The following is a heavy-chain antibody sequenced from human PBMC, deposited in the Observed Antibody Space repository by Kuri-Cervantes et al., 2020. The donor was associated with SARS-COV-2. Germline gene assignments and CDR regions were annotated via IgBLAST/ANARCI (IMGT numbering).Heavy chain of an antibody. Sequence: GESLKISCAASGLTFSSYAMSWVRQAPGKGLEWVSAISGSGGSTYYADSVKGRFTISRDNSKNTLYLQMNSLRAEDTAVYYCAKGFYGDYVGPGAFDIWGQGTMVTVSS. CDR3: AKGFYGDYVGPGAFDI. D-gene: IGHD4-17*01. J-gene: IGHJ3*02. CDR1: GLTFSSYA. CDR2: ISGSGGST. V-gene: IGHV3-23*01.